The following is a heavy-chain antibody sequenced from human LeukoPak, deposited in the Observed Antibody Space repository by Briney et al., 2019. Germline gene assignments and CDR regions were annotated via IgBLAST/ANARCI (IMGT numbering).Heavy chain of an antibody. V-gene: IGHV3-23*01. J-gene: IGHJ3*02. Sequence: PGGSLRLSCVASGFTFSSYAMSWVRQAPGKGLEWVSAISGSGGSTYYADSVKGRFTISRDNSKNTLYLQMNSLRAEDTAVYYCAKYSRVVVISPDAFDIWGQGTMVTVSS. CDR1: GFTFSSYA. CDR2: ISGSGGST. CDR3: AKYSRVVVISPDAFDI. D-gene: IGHD3-22*01.